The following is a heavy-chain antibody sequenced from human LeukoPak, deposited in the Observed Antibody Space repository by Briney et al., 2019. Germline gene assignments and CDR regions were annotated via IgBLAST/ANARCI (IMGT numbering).Heavy chain of an antibody. CDR3: ARIALYCGGDCYSAIDY. CDR1: GYTFTGYC. V-gene: IGHV1-2*02. Sequence: ASVKVSCKASGYTFTGYCMHWVRQAPGQGLEWMGWINPNSGGTNYAQKFQGRVTMTRDTSISTAYMELSRLRSEDTAVYYCARIALYCGGDCYSAIDYWGQGTLVTVSS. J-gene: IGHJ4*02. CDR2: INPNSGGT. D-gene: IGHD2-21*02.